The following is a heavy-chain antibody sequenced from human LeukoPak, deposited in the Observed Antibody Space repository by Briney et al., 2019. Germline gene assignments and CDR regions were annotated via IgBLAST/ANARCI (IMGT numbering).Heavy chain of an antibody. CDR3: ARDRGAAADWFDP. D-gene: IGHD6-13*01. CDR2: INSHGSST. Sequence: GGSLRLSCAASGFTFSSYWMHWVRQAPGKGLVWVSRINSHGSSTSYADSVKGRFTISRDNSKNTLYLQMNSLRAEDTAVYYCARDRGAAADWFDPWGQGTLVTVSS. J-gene: IGHJ5*02. V-gene: IGHV3-74*01. CDR1: GFTFSSYW.